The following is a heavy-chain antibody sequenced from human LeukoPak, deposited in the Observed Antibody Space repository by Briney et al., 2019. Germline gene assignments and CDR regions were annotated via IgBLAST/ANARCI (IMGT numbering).Heavy chain of an antibody. Sequence: ASVKVSCKASGYTFTGYYMHWVRQAPGQGLEWMGWINPNSGGTNYAQKFQGRVTMTRDTSISTAYMELSRLRSDDTAVYYCARDNSGSYYSPDYWGQGTLVTVSS. D-gene: IGHD1-26*01. V-gene: IGHV1-2*02. CDR2: INPNSGGT. CDR1: GYTFTGYY. J-gene: IGHJ4*02. CDR3: ARDNSGSYYSPDY.